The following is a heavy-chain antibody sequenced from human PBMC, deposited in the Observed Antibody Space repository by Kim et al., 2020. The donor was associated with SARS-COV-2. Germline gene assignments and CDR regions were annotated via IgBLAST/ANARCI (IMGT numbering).Heavy chain of an antibody. D-gene: IGHD5-12*01. V-gene: IGHV3-49*03. J-gene: IGHJ4*02. CDR2: IRSKAYGGTT. CDR3: TRGRGYSGYRWYFDY. CDR1: GFTFGDYA. Sequence: GGSLRLSCTASGFTFGDYAMSWFRQAPGKGLEWVGFIRSKAYGGTTEYAASVKGRFTISRDDSKSIAYLQMNSLKTEDTAVYYCTRGRGYSGYRWYFDYWGQGTLVTVSS.